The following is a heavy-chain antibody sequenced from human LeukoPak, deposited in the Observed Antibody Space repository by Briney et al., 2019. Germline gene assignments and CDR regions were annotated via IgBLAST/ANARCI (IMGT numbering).Heavy chain of an antibody. CDR1: GFTFSSYA. CDR2: ISYDGSNK. J-gene: IGHJ6*03. D-gene: IGHD2-15*01. CDR3: ARAVVEVNYYYYMDV. V-gene: IGHV3-30*01. Sequence: GGSLRLSCAASGFTFSSYAMHWVRQAPGKGLEWVAVISYDGSNKYYADSVKSRFTISRDNSKNTLYLQMNSLKAEDTAVYYCARAVVEVNYYYYMDVWGKGTTVTVSS.